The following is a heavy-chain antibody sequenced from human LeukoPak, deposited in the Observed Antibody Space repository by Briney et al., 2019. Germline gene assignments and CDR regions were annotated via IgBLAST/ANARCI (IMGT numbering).Heavy chain of an antibody. CDR3: ARVMRYYYVMDV. CDR1: GYSFSSYD. J-gene: IGHJ6*02. CDR2: INPNSGNT. Sequence: GASVKVSCKASGYSFSSYDINWMRQGTGQGPEWIGWINPNSGNTGYAQKFQGRVIMTRDTSIRTAYMELSGLTSEDTAIYYCARVMRYYYVMDVWGQGTTVTVSS. V-gene: IGHV1-8*01.